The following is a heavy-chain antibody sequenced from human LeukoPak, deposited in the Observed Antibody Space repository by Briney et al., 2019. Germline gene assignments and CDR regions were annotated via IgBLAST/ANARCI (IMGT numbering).Heavy chain of an antibody. CDR2: ISAYNGNT. D-gene: IGHD3-10*01. CDR3: AKKHYGSGNDAFDI. V-gene: IGHV1-18*01. Sequence: ASVKVSCKASGGTFSSYAISWVRQAPGQGLEWMGWISAYNGNTNYAQKLQGRVTMTTDTSTSTAYMELRSLRSDDTAVYYCAKKHYGSGNDAFDIWGQGTMVTVSS. J-gene: IGHJ3*02. CDR1: GGTFSSYA.